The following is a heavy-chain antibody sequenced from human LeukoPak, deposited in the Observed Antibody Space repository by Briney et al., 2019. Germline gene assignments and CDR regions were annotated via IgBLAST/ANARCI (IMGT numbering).Heavy chain of an antibody. CDR1: EFTFSSYA. D-gene: IGHD6-19*01. CDR2: ISGSGGST. V-gene: IGHV3-23*01. J-gene: IGHJ4*02. CDR3: AKGALEQWLVDFDY. Sequence: GGPRRLSCAASEFTFSSYAISWVRQAPGKGLEWVSAISGSGGSTYYADSVKGRFTISRDNSKNTLYLQMNSLRAEDTAVYYCAKGALEQWLVDFDYWGQGTLVTVSS.